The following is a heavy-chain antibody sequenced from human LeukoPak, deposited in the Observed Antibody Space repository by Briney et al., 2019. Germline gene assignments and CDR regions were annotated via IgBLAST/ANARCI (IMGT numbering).Heavy chain of an antibody. CDR1: GGSISSSSYY. V-gene: IGHV4-39*07. D-gene: IGHD3-10*01. CDR3: AGYGSGTYSY. Sequence: SETLSLTCTVSGGSISSSSYYWGWIRQSPGKGLEWIGSIYYSGSTYYNPSLKSRVTISVDTSKDHFSLKLSSVTAADTAVYYCAGYGSGTYSYWGQGTLVTISS. J-gene: IGHJ4*02. CDR2: IYYSGST.